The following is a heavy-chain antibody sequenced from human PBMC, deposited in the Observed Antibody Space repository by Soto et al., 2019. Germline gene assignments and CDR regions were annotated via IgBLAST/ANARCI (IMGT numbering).Heavy chain of an antibody. D-gene: IGHD3-16*01. Sequence: EVQLVESGGGLVKPGGSLRLSCAASGFTFSSYSMKWVRQAPGKGLEWVSSISSSSSYIYYADSVKGRFTISRDNAKNSLYLQMNSLRAEDTAVYYCARDWGSRDDYWGQGTLVTVSS. CDR3: ARDWGSRDDY. CDR2: ISSSSSYI. J-gene: IGHJ4*02. CDR1: GFTFSSYS. V-gene: IGHV3-21*01.